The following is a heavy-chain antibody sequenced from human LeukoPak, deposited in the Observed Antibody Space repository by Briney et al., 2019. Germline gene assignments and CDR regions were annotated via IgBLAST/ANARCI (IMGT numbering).Heavy chain of an antibody. CDR1: GGSISSSNW. Sequence: SGTLSLTCTVSGGSISSSNWWSWVRQPPGKGLEWIGEIYHSGSTNYNPSLKSRVTISVDTSKNQFSLKLSSVTAADTAVYYCARANYDYVWGSYRSYYFDYWGQGTLVTVSS. CDR3: ARANYDYVWGSYRSYYFDY. V-gene: IGHV4-4*02. CDR2: IYHSGST. J-gene: IGHJ4*02. D-gene: IGHD3-16*02.